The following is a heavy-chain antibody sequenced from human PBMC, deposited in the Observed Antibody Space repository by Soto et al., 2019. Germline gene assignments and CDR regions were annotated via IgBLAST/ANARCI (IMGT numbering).Heavy chain of an antibody. V-gene: IGHV3-23*01. Sequence: EVQLLESGGGLAQPGGSLRLSCEVSGFTFSSYAMSWVRQAPGKGLEWVSAISGSAGSTYYADSVKGRFTIARDNSKNTLHLQMNSLRADDTAIYYCAKGLAVSNNFFDPWGQGTLVTVSS. CDR2: ISGSAGST. D-gene: IGHD3-9*01. CDR1: GFTFSSYA. CDR3: AKGLAVSNNFFDP. J-gene: IGHJ5*02.